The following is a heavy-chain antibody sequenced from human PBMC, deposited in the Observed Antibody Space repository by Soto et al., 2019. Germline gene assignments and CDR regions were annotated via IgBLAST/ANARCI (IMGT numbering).Heavy chain of an antibody. CDR2: ISSSGSTI. J-gene: IGHJ6*02. V-gene: IGHV3-48*03. Sequence: EVQLVESGGGLVQPGGSLRLSCAASGFTFSSYEMNWVRQAPGKGLEWVSYISSSGSTIYYADSVKGRFTISRDNAKNSLYLQMNSLRAEDTAVYYCARDGGSSWYVGPHYYYYGMDVWGQGTTVTVSS. CDR1: GFTFSSYE. D-gene: IGHD6-13*01. CDR3: ARDGGSSWYVGPHYYYYGMDV.